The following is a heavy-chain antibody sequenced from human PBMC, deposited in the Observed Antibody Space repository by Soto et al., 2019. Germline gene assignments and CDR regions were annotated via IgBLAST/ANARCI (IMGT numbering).Heavy chain of an antibody. J-gene: IGHJ6*03. Sequence: PSETLSLTCAVYGGSFSGYYWSWIRQPPGKGLEWIGEINHSGSTNYNPSLKSRVTVSVDTSKNQFSLKLSSVTAADTAVYYCSHTVTLSYYMDVWGKGTTVTVSS. V-gene: IGHV4-34*01. CDR2: INHSGST. CDR3: SHTVTLSYYMDV. D-gene: IGHD4-17*01. CDR1: GGSFSGYY.